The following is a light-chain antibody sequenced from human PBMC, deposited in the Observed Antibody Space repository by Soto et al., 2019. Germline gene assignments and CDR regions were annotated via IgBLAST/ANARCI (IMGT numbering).Light chain of an antibody. CDR3: QQYNNWSPWT. J-gene: IGKJ1*01. CDR2: GAS. CDR1: QSVSSN. Sequence: EIVMTQSPATLSVAPGERATLSCRASQSVSSNLAWYQQKPGQAPRLLIYGASTRATGLPARFSGSGYGTEFTLTISSLQSEDFAVYYCQQYNNWSPWTFGQGTKVEIK. V-gene: IGKV3D-15*01.